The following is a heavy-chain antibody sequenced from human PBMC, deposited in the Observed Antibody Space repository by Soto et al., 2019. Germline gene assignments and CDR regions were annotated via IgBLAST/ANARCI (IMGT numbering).Heavy chain of an antibody. CDR3: ARHVGNSPPGS. D-gene: IGHD1-26*01. CDR1: GCSISSYY. V-gene: IGHV4-39*01. CDR2: MYYSGST. Sequence: SETLSLTCTVAGCSISSYYWGWIRQPPGKGLEWIGSMYYSGSTYYNPSLKSRVTISVDTSKNQFSLKLTSVTAADTAVYHCARHVGNSPPGSWGQGTLVTVSS. J-gene: IGHJ4*02.